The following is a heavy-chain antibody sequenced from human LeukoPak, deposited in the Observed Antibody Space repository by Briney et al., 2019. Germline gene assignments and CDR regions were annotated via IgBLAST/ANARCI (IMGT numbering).Heavy chain of an antibody. D-gene: IGHD4-23*01. CDR2: INTDGTSP. V-gene: IGHV3-74*01. J-gene: IGHJ3*02. CDR3: VREPLGDYGGNTDAFDI. Sequence: GGSLRLSCAASGFTFSRYWMHWVRQAPGKGLVWVSRINTDGTSPSYADFVKGRFTISRDNSKNTLYLQMNSLRAEDTAVYYCVREPLGDYGGNTDAFDIWGQGTMGTVSS. CDR1: GFTFSRYW.